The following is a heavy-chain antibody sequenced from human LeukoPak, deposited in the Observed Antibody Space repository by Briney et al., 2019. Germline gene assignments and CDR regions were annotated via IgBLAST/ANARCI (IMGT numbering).Heavy chain of an antibody. CDR2: INPSGGST. J-gene: IGHJ4*02. V-gene: IGHV1-46*01. CDR3: ARVRGYSSSFSVYFDY. Sequence: GASVKVSCKAFGYKLTDNWIHWVRQAPGQGLEWMGIINPSGGSTSYAQKFQGRVTMTRDTSTSTVYMELSSLRSEDTAVYYCARVRGYSSSFSVYFDYWGQGTLVTVSS. CDR1: GYKLTDNW. D-gene: IGHD6-13*01.